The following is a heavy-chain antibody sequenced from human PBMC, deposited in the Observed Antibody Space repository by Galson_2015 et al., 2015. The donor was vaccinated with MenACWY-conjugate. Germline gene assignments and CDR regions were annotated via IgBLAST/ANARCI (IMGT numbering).Heavy chain of an antibody. CDR2: INPGGSST. D-gene: IGHD1-26*01. CDR3: AKTRGASFYFDS. J-gene: IGHJ4*02. V-gene: IGHV3-74*01. CDR1: GFIFNTYW. Sequence: SLRLSCAASGFIFNTYWMHWVRQAPGKGLVWVSRINPGGSSTTYADSVKDRFTISRDNAKNTLYLQMNSLRPEDTAVFYCAKTRGASFYFDSWGQATLVPVSS.